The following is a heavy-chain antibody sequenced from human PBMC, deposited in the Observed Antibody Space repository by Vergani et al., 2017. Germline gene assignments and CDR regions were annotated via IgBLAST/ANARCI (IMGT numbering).Heavy chain of an antibody. CDR1: GDSIISRSYY. J-gene: IGHJ2*01. V-gene: IGHV4-39*01. CDR2: IYNSGNG. Sequence: QMQLQESGPGLLKASETLSLTCTVSGDSIISRSYYWGWIRQPPGKGLEWIGSIYNSGNGDSSSSLKSRVTISAVTSKNQFSLRLTSVIAADTAVYYCASGKYYTDSTSHFRGRYFDVWGRGTLVTVPS. CDR3: ASGKYYTDSTSHFRGRYFDV. D-gene: IGHD3-3*01.